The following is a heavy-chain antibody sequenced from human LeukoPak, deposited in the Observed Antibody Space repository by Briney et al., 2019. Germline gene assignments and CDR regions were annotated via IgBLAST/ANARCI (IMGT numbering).Heavy chain of an antibody. D-gene: IGHD4-17*01. J-gene: IGHJ4*02. Sequence: GGSLRLSCAASGFTFRSYAMHWVRQAPGKGLEWMAVISYDGRNKNYADSAKGRFTISRDNSKNTLSLQMNSLRADDTAMYYCAMATLSTVTPIDYWGQGTLVTVSS. CDR2: ISYDGRNK. V-gene: IGHV3-30*04. CDR3: AMATLSTVTPIDY. CDR1: GFTFRSYA.